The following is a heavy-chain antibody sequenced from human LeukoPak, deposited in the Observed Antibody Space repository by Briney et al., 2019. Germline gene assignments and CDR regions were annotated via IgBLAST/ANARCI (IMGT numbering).Heavy chain of an antibody. J-gene: IGHJ5*02. CDR1: GFTFSSYA. Sequence: PGGSLRLSCAASGFTFSSYAMSWVRQAPGKGLEWVSAISGSGGSTYYADSVKGRFTISRDNSKNTLYLQMNSLRAEDTAVYYCAKSAGRVVVAATHNVYNWFDPWGQGTLVTVSS. CDR3: AKSAGRVVVAATHNVYNWFDP. D-gene: IGHD2-15*01. CDR2: ISGSGGST. V-gene: IGHV3-23*01.